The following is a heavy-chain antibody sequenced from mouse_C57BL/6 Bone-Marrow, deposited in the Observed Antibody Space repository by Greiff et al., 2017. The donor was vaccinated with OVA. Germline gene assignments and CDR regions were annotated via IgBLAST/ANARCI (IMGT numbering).Heavy chain of an antibody. D-gene: IGHD1-1*01. CDR3: TGDYYGSPWFAY. V-gene: IGHV6-3*01. CDR2: IRLKSDNYAT. J-gene: IGHJ3*01. Sequence: EVQGVESGGGLVQPGGSMKLSCVASGFTFSNYWMNWVRQSPEKGLEWVAQIRLKSDNYATHYAESVKGRFTISRDDSKISVYLQMNNLRAEDTGIYYCTGDYYGSPWFAYWGQGTLVTVSA. CDR1: GFTFSNYW.